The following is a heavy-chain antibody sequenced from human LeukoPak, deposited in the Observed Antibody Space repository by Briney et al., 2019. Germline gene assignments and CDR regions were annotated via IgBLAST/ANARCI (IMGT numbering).Heavy chain of an antibody. V-gene: IGHV3-74*01. J-gene: IGHJ3*02. D-gene: IGHD5-12*01. Sequence: GGSLRLSCAASEFTFSKHWMHWVRQAPGKGLVWVSHINGDGRTTTYADSVKGRFTISRDNSKNTLYLQMNSLRAEDTAVFYCARDVSGGYFDIWGQGTMLTVSS. CDR1: EFTFSKHW. CDR3: ARDVSGGYFDI. CDR2: INGDGRTT.